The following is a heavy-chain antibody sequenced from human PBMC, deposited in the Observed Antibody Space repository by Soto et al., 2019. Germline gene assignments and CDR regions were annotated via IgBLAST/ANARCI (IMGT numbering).Heavy chain of an antibody. CDR3: ARDKITGLFDY. V-gene: IGHV4-34*01. J-gene: IGHJ4*02. D-gene: IGHD2-8*02. CDR1: GGSFSGYY. CDR2: INHSGST. Sequence: QVQLQQWGAGLLKPSETLSLTCAVYGGSFSGYYWTWIRQPPGTGLEWIGEINHSGSTNYNPSLKSRVTISGDTYKNQLSLKLTSVTAAETAVYYCARDKITGLFDYWGQGTLVTVSS.